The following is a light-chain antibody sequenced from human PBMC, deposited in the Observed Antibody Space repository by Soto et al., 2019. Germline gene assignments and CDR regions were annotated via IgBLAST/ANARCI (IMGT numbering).Light chain of an antibody. Sequence: DIQMTQSPSTLSASVGDRVTITCRASQSIRNWLAWYQDKPGKAPKLLIYGASSLESGVPSRFSRSGSGTEFTLTIGGLQPDDFAADYLQHYNAFPWPFGQGTKVEIK. V-gene: IGKV1-5*01. CDR1: QSIRNW. CDR3: QHYNAFPWP. J-gene: IGKJ1*01. CDR2: GAS.